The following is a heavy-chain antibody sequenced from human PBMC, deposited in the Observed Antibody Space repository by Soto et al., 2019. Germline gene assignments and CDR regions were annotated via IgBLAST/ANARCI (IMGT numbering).Heavy chain of an antibody. CDR1: GFTFSGSW. Sequence: EVQLVESGGGLVQPGGSLRLSCAASGFTFSGSWMHWVRQAPGKGLVWVSRINGDGSGTSYADFVKGRFTISRDNAKNTLFLQMNGLRAVDTAVYYCARGIFGSGTANDYWGQGTLVTVSS. CDR3: ARGIFGSGTANDY. V-gene: IGHV3-74*01. J-gene: IGHJ4*02. D-gene: IGHD3-10*01. CDR2: INGDGSGT.